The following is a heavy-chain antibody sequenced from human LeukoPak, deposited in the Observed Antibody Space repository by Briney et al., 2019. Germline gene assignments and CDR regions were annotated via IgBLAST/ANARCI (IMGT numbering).Heavy chain of an antibody. CDR1: GFTVSSNY. J-gene: IGHJ5*02. CDR2: IGSSGSTR. CDR3: ARGVGSSWPGWFDP. Sequence: PGGSLRLSCAASGFTVSSNYMSWVRQAPGKGLEWVSYIGSSGSTRYYADSVKGRFTISRDNAKSSLYLQMNSLRAEDTAVYYCARGVGSSWPGWFDPWGQGTLVTVSS. V-gene: IGHV3-11*04. D-gene: IGHD6-13*01.